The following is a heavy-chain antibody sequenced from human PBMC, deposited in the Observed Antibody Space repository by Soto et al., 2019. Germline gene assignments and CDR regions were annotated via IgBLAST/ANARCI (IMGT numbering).Heavy chain of an antibody. Sequence: SETLSLTCTVSGGSISSSSYYWGWIRQPPGKGLEWIGSIYYSGSTYYNPSLKSRVIISVDTSKNQFSLKLSSVTAADTAVYYCARVSRDCSGGSCPYNWFDPWGQGTLVTVSS. V-gene: IGHV4-39*01. CDR2: IYYSGST. D-gene: IGHD2-15*01. J-gene: IGHJ5*02. CDR3: ARVSRDCSGGSCPYNWFDP. CDR1: GGSISSSSYY.